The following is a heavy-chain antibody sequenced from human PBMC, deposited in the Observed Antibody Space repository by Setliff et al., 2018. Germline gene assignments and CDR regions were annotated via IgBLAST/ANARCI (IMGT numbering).Heavy chain of an antibody. D-gene: IGHD6-6*01. J-gene: IGHJ5*02. V-gene: IGHV4-34*01. CDR1: GGTFSDYY. Sequence: SETLSLTCAASGGTFSDYYWTWIRQPPGKGLEWIGEINHSGSSNYNPSLKSRVTISVDTSKKDFSLKMSSVTAADTAVYYCAREPLAAPGHGYFDPWGQGTLVTVSS. CDR2: INHSGSS. CDR3: AREPLAAPGHGYFDP.